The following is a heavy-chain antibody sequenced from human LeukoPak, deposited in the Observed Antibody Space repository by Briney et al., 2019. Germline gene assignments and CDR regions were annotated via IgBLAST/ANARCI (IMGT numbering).Heavy chain of an antibody. V-gene: IGHV4-34*01. D-gene: IGHD6-19*01. Sequence: KPSETLSLTCAVYGGSFSGYYWSWIRQPPGKGLQWIAEINNSGTTNYNPSLKGRVTISVDTSKNQFSLKLSSVTAADTAVYYCASSRGYTRGLWYYYMDVWDKGTTVTVSS. CDR3: ASSRGYTRGLWYYYMDV. CDR2: INNSGTT. J-gene: IGHJ6*03. CDR1: GGSFSGYY.